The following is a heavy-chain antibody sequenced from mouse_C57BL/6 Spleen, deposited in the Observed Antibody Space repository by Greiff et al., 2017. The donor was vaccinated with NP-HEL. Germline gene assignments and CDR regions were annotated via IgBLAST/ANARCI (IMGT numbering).Heavy chain of an antibody. Sequence: VQLQESGPELVKPGASVKISCKASGYAFSSSWMNWVKQRPGKGLEWIGRIYPGDGDTNYNGKFKGKATLTADKSSSTAYMQLSSLTSEDSAVYFCARGYGRCFDYWGQGTTLTVSS. CDR1: GYAFSSSW. CDR2: IYPGDGDT. D-gene: IGHD1-1*01. V-gene: IGHV1-82*01. CDR3: ARGYGRCFDY. J-gene: IGHJ2*01.